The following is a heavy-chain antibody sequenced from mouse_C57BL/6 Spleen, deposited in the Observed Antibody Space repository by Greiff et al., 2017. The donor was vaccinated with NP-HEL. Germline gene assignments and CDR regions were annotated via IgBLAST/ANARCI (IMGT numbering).Heavy chain of an antibody. D-gene: IGHD1-1*01. V-gene: IGHV1-5*01. Sequence: VQLQQSGTVLARPGASVKMSCKTSGYTFTSYWMHWVKQRPGQGLEWIGAIYPGNSDTSYNQKFKGKAKLTAVTSASTAYMELSSLTNEDSAVYYCTPSSALVATDYAMDYWGQGTSVTVSS. CDR1: GYTFTSYW. CDR3: TPSSALVATDYAMDY. J-gene: IGHJ4*01. CDR2: IYPGNSDT.